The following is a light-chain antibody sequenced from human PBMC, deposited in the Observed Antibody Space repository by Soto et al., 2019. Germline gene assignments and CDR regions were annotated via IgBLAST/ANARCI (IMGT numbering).Light chain of an antibody. Sequence: LTQPASVSGSPGQSITISCTGTSSDVGGYNYVSWYQQHPGKAPKLMIYDVSNRPSGVSNRFSGSKSGNTASLTISGLQAEDEADYYCSSYTSSSTQVFGGGTKLTVL. J-gene: IGLJ2*01. CDR1: SSDVGGYNY. CDR3: SSYTSSSTQV. CDR2: DVS. V-gene: IGLV2-14*01.